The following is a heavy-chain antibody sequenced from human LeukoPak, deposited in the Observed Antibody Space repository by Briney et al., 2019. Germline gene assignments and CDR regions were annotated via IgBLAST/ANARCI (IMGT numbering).Heavy chain of an antibody. V-gene: IGHV4-34*01. CDR2: IYYSGST. Sequence: SETLSLTCAVYGGSFSGYYWSWIRQPPGKGLEWIGSIYYSGSTYYNPSLKSRVTISVDTSKNQFSLKLSSVTAADAAVYYCARRDLSEFDYWGQGTLVTVSS. D-gene: IGHD2-21*01. CDR1: GGSFSGYY. J-gene: IGHJ4*02. CDR3: ARRDLSEFDY.